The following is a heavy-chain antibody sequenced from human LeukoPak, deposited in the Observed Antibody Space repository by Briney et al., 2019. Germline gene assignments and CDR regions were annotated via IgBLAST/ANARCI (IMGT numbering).Heavy chain of an antibody. CDR2: IYSGGST. CDR3: ARDWDSSGYYGGDDAFDI. D-gene: IGHD3-22*01. Sequence: PGGSLRLSCAASGFTVSSNYMSWVRQAPGKGLEWVSVIYSGGSTYYADSVKGRFTISRDNSKNTLYLQMNSLSAEDTAVYYCARDWDSSGYYGGDDAFDIWGQGTMVTVSS. J-gene: IGHJ3*02. CDR1: GFTVSSNY. V-gene: IGHV3-66*01.